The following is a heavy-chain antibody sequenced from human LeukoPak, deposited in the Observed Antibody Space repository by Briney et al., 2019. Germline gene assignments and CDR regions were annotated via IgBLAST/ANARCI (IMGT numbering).Heavy chain of an antibody. CDR2: ISRSSSTI. CDR3: ARNALTVNFDY. J-gene: IGHJ4*02. CDR1: GFTFSSYS. V-gene: IGHV3-48*01. D-gene: IGHD3-10*01. Sequence: PGGSLRLSCAASGFTFSSYSMNWVRQAPGKGLEWVSYISRSSSTIYYADSVKGRFTISRDNAKNSLFLQMNSLRAEDTAVYYCARNALTVNFDYSGQGTLVTVSS.